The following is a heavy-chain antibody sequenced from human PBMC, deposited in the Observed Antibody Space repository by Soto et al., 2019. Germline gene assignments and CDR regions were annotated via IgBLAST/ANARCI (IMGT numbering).Heavy chain of an antibody. V-gene: IGHV1-18*01. Sequence: QVQLVQSGAEVKKPGASVKVSCKASGYTFTSYGISWVRQAPGQGLEWMGWISAYNGNTNYAQKLQGRVTMTTDTXXXXXYXXLXSLXXXXXXXYXCARGTTEEALDYWGQGTLVTVSS. D-gene: IGHD1-1*01. CDR3: ARGTTEEALDY. CDR2: ISAYNGNT. CDR1: GYTFTSYG. J-gene: IGHJ4*02.